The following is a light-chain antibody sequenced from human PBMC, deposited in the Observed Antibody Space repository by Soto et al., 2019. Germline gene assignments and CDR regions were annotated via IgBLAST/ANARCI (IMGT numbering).Light chain of an antibody. CDR1: SSDVGGYNF. CDR2: EVS. V-gene: IGLV2-14*01. Sequence: QSVLTQPASVSESPGQSITISCTGTSSDVGGYNFVSWYQHHPGKAPKLIIYEVSNRPSGVSNRFSASKSGNTASLTISGLQAEDEADYYCSSYTNSSTLVGFGGGTKLTVL. J-gene: IGLJ2*01. CDR3: SSYTNSSTLVG.